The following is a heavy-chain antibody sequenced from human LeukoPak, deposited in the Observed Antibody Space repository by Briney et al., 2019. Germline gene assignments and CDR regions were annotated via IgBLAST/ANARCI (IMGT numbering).Heavy chain of an antibody. J-gene: IGHJ4*02. CDR1: GFTLSSYA. CDR3: AKDIVVVPAATRYFDY. V-gene: IGHV3-23*01. Sequence: GGSLRLSCAASGFTLSSYAMSWVRQAPGKGLEWDSAISGSGGSTYYADSVKGRFTISRDNSKNTLYLQMNSLRAEDTAVYYCAKDIVVVPAATRYFDYWGQGTLVTVSS. CDR2: ISGSGGST. D-gene: IGHD2-2*01.